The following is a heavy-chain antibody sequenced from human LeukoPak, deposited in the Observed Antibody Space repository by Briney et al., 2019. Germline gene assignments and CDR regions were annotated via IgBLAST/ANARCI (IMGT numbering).Heavy chain of an antibody. CDR3: ARDRLTGYSNWFDP. J-gene: IGHJ5*02. D-gene: IGHD3-9*01. Sequence: GGSLRLSRAASGFTFSSYAMSWVRQAPGKGLEWVSGISGSGGSTYYADSVKGRFTISRDNSKNTLYLQMDSLRAEDTAVYYCARDRLTGYSNWFDPWGQGTLVTVSS. V-gene: IGHV3-23*01. CDR1: GFTFSSYA. CDR2: ISGSGGST.